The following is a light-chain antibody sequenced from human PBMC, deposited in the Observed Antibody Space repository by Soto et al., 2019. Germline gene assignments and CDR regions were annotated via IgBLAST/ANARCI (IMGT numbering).Light chain of an antibody. V-gene: IGKV1-39*01. Sequence: DIQMTQSPSSLSASVGDRVTITCGASQSISSYLNWYQQKPGKATNLLIYGASSLQSGVPSRFSGSGSGTDFTVTISSLQPEDFATYYCQQSYSTPGTFGQGTKVDIK. CDR2: GAS. J-gene: IGKJ1*01. CDR3: QQSYSTPGT. CDR1: QSISSY.